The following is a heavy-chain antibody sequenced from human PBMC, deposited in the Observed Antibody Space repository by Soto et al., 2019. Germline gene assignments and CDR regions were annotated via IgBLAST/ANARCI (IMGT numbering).Heavy chain of an antibody. CDR1: GFTFSSYG. Sequence: VQLVESGGGLVQPGGSLRLSCAASGFTFSSYGMHWVRQAPGKGLEWVAVIWYDGSNKYYADSVKGRFTISRDNSKNTLYLQMNSLRAEDTAVYYCASGGLPNAFDIWGQGTMVTVSS. CDR2: IWYDGSNK. V-gene: IGHV3-33*01. CDR3: ASGGLPNAFDI. J-gene: IGHJ3*02. D-gene: IGHD1-26*01.